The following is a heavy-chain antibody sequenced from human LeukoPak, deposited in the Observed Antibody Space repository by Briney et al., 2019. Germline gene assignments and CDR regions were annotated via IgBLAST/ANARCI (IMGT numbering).Heavy chain of an antibody. J-gene: IGHJ6*03. CDR3: AKGRCSGGSCYSGGDYYMDV. CDR2: ISGSTGNT. CDR1: GFTFSSYA. Sequence: GGSLRLSRAASGFTFSSYAMSWVRQAPGKGLEWVSAISGSTGNTYYADSVKGRFTISRDNSKNTVYLQMNSLRAEDTAVYYCAKGRCSGGSCYSGGDYYMDVWGKGTTVTVSS. V-gene: IGHV3-23*01. D-gene: IGHD2-15*01.